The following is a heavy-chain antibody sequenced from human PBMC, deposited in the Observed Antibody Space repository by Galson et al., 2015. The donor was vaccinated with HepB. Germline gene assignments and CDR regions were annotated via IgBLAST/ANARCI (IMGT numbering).Heavy chain of an antibody. V-gene: IGHV3-30*18. D-gene: IGHD3-10*01. CDR2: ISYDGSTK. CDR3: AKSFGSGNYYMAFDI. Sequence: SLRLSCAASGFSFSIYDIHWVRQAPGKGLEWVAFISYDGSTKYYADSVKGRFTISRDNSKNMLYLQMNSLRNEDTAVYYCAKSFGSGNYYMAFDIWGQGTMVTVSS. CDR1: GFSFSIYD. J-gene: IGHJ3*02.